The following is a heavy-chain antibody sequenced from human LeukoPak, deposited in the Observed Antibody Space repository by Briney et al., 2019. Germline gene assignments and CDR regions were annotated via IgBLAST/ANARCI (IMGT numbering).Heavy chain of an antibody. CDR1: GYTFTSYG. V-gene: IGHV1-18*01. Sequence: GASVKVSCKASGYTFTSYGMSWVRQVPAQGLEWLGWISGYNGNANYAQKFQGRVTMTTDTSTSTAYMELRSLRSDDTAVYYCARKGRIPRIRGDDALDIWGQGTTVTVSS. CDR3: ARKGRIPRIRGDDALDI. J-gene: IGHJ3*02. D-gene: IGHD3-10*01. CDR2: ISGYNGNA.